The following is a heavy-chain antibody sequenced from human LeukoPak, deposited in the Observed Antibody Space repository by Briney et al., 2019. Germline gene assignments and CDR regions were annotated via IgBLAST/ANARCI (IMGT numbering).Heavy chain of an antibody. CDR1: GFSLSTSGVG. CDR3: ARCIAAAGTGWFDP. Sequence: SGPTLVKPTQTLTLTCTFSGFSLSTSGVGVGWIRQPPGKALEWLALIYWNDDKRYSPSLKSRLTITKDTSKNQVVLTMTNMDPVDTATYYCARCIAAAGTGWFDPWGQGTLVTVSS. D-gene: IGHD6-13*01. V-gene: IGHV2-5*01. CDR2: IYWNDDK. J-gene: IGHJ5*02.